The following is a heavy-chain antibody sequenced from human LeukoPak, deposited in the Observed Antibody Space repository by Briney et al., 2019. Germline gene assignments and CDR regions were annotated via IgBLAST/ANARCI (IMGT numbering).Heavy chain of an antibody. CDR1: GGSISSYY. CDR3: TGGGSYYYFDY. V-gene: IGHV4-59*12. Sequence: SETLSLTCTVSGGSISSYYWSWIRQPPGKGLEWIGYIYYSGSTNYNPSLKSRVTISVDTSKNQFSLKLSSVTAADTAVYYCTGGGSYYYFDYWGQGTLVTVSS. CDR2: IYYSGST. D-gene: IGHD1-26*01. J-gene: IGHJ4*02.